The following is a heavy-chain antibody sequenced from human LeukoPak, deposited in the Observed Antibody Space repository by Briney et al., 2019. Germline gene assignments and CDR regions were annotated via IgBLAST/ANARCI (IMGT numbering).Heavy chain of an antibody. CDR1: GGTFSSYA. V-gene: IGHV1-69*13. CDR2: IISIFGTA. J-gene: IGHJ4*02. Sequence: ASVKVSCKASGGTFSSYAISWVRQAPGQGLEWMGGIISIFGTANYAQKFQGRVTITADESTSTAYMELSSLRSEDTAVYYCAREPVGQGTHFDYWGQGTLVTVSS. D-gene: IGHD1-14*01. CDR3: AREPVGQGTHFDY.